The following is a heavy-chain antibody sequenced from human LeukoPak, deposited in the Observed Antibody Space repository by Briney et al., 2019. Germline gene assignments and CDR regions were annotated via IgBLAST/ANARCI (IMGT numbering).Heavy chain of an antibody. CDR1: GFTFSSYA. CDR3: AKDPLASRYCSSTSCYTNWFDP. V-gene: IGHV3-23*01. Sequence: GGSLRLSCAASGFTFSSYAMSWVRQAPGKGLEWVSAISGSGGSTCYADSVKGRFTISRDNSKNTLYLQMNSLRAEDTAVYYCAKDPLASRYCSSTSCYTNWFDPWGQGTLVTVSS. J-gene: IGHJ5*02. CDR2: ISGSGGST. D-gene: IGHD2-2*02.